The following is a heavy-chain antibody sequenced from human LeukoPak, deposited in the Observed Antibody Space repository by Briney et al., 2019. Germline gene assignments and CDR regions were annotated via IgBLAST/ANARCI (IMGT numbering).Heavy chain of an antibody. CDR2: IYPGDSDT. CDR1: GYSFTSYW. D-gene: IGHD6-6*01. V-gene: IGHV5-51*01. J-gene: IGHJ3*02. CDR3: ARHARIAARSVAFDI. Sequence: GESLKISCKGSGYSFTSYWIGWVRQMPGKGLEWMGIIYPGDSDTRYSPSFQGQVTIPADKSISTAYLQWSSLKASDTAMYYCARHARIAARSVAFDIWGQGTMVTVSS.